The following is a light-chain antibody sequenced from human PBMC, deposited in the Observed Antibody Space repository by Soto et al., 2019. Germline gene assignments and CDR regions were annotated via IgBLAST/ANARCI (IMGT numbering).Light chain of an antibody. CDR1: QSVNSD. J-gene: IGKJ3*01. Sequence: EIVMTQSPATLSVSPGEGVTLSCRASQSVNSDLAWYQQKPGQSPRLLMYGASTRATDIPARFSGGGSGTEFTLTISSLQSEDVAIYYCQQYHDWPPITFGPGTKVDIK. CDR3: QQYHDWPPIT. V-gene: IGKV3-15*01. CDR2: GAS.